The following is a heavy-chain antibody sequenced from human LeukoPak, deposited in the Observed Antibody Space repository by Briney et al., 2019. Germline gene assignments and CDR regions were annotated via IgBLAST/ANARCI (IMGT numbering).Heavy chain of an antibody. CDR2: MNPNSANT. V-gene: IGHV1-8*01. Sequence: ASVTVSCKPSGYTFTSYDIHWVRQAPGQGLEWMGWMNPNSANTGYAQKFQGRVTMTRNTSISTAYMELSSLRSEDTAVYYCARAHYYGSGSWFYYGLDVWGQGTTVTVSS. J-gene: IGHJ6*02. CDR3: ARAHYYGSGSWFYYGLDV. CDR1: GYTFTSYD. D-gene: IGHD3-10*01.